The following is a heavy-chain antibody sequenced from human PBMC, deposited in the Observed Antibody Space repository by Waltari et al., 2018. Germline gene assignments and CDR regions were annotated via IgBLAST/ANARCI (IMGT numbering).Heavy chain of an antibody. D-gene: IGHD2-2*01. CDR1: GFPFSLSA. V-gene: IGHV3-30*02. CDR2: IWNDGIRT. CDR3: ATEILIGGASTGYFQH. Sequence: QVQLVESGGGVVQPGRSLRLSCATSGFPFSLSAMHWVRQAPGKGREGVAIIWNDGIRTYYADSVQGRFTISRDNSKNTLFLQMNSLRIEDTALYYCATEILIGGASTGYFQHWGQGTLVTASS. J-gene: IGHJ1*01.